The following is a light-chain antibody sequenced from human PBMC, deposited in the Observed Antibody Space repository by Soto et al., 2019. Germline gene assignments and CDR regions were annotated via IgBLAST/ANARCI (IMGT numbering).Light chain of an antibody. CDR2: GAS. CDR3: QHYSLYSPWT. Sequence: EIVLTQSPGTLSLSPGERVTLSCRASQGIGINLAWYQQQPGQAPRVVIYGASTRATGIPARFSGSGSGTEFTLTISSLQPDDSATYYCQHYSLYSPWTFGQGTKVDIK. V-gene: IGKV3-15*01. J-gene: IGKJ1*01. CDR1: QGIGIN.